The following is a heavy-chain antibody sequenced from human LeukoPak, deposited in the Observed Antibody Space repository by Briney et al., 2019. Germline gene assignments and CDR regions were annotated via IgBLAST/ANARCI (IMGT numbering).Heavy chain of an antibody. V-gene: IGHV3-7*05. J-gene: IGHJ4*02. CDR1: GFTCSGYW. D-gene: IGHD1-26*01. Sequence: GGSLRLSCAASGFTCSGYWMTWVRQAPGKGLEWVANIKHDGSVENYVDSVKGRFTISRDNAKNSLYLQMNSLRAEDTAVYYCTRGGSYSANWGQGTLVTVSS. CDR3: TRGGSYSAN. CDR2: IKHDGSVE.